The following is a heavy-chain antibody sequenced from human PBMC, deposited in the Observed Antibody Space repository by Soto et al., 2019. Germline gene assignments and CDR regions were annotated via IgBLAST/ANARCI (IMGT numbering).Heavy chain of an antibody. Sequence: QVQLVESGGGVVQPGRSLRLSCAASGFTFSSYGMHWVRQAPGKGLEWVAVISYDGNDKYYADSVKGRFTISRDNSKNTLYRQMNSLRAEDTAVYYCAKEGEYSGSPIVDYWGQGTLVTVSS. J-gene: IGHJ4*02. V-gene: IGHV3-30*18. D-gene: IGHD1-26*01. CDR2: ISYDGNDK. CDR3: AKEGEYSGSPIVDY. CDR1: GFTFSSYG.